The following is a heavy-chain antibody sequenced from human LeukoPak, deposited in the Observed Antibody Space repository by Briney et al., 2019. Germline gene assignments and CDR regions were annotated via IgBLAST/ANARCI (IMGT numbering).Heavy chain of an antibody. CDR3: AKPNDPSCSSTSCYRSYYYYMDV. CDR2: ISGSGGST. V-gene: IGHV3-23*01. J-gene: IGHJ6*03. D-gene: IGHD2-2*02. Sequence: PGGSLRLSCAASGFTFSSYAMSWVRQAPGKGLEWVSAISGSGGSTYYANSVKGRFTISRDNSKNTLYLQMNSLRAEDTAVYYCAKPNDPSCSSTSCYRSYYYYMDVWGKGTTVTVSS. CDR1: GFTFSSYA.